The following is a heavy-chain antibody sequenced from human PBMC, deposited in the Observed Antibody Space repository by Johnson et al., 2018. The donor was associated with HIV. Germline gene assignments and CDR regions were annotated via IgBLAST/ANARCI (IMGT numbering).Heavy chain of an antibody. J-gene: IGHJ3*02. CDR2: ISYDGSNE. CDR1: GFTFSSYA. CDR3: ARWIRYCGGDCYDVFDI. D-gene: IGHD2-21*02. V-gene: IGHV3-30-3*01. Sequence: QVQLVESGGGVVQPGRSLRLSCAASGFTFSSYALHWVRQAPGKGLDWVAIISYDGSNEYYAESVKGRFTISRDNAKNSLYLQMNSLRAEDTALYYCARWIRYCGGDCYDVFDIWGQGTKVTVSS.